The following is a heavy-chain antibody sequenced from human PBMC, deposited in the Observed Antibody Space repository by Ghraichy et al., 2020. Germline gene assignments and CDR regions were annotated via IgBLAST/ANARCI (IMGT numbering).Heavy chain of an antibody. Sequence: GVLRLSCAASGFTFSNYRMNWVRQAPGKGLEWVANIKQDGSEKKYVDSVKGRFTISRDNAKNSLYLQMNSLRAEDTDVYYCARAYCSGGSCYRGYWGQGTLVTVSS. CDR3: ARAYCSGGSCYRGY. V-gene: IGHV3-7*01. CDR1: GFTFSNYR. CDR2: IKQDGSEK. J-gene: IGHJ4*02. D-gene: IGHD2-15*01.